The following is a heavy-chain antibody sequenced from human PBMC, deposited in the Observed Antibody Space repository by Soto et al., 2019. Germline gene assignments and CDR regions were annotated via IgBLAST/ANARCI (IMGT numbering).Heavy chain of an antibody. V-gene: IGHV4-31*03. CDR1: GGSISSGGYY. Sequence: TLSLTCTVSGGSISSGGYYWSWIRQHPGKGLEWIGYIYYSGSTYYNPSLKSRVTISVDTSKNQFSLKLSSVTAADTAVYYCAREDSSGYDLVYWGQGTLVTVSS. D-gene: IGHD3-22*01. J-gene: IGHJ4*02. CDR2: IYYSGST. CDR3: AREDSSGYDLVY.